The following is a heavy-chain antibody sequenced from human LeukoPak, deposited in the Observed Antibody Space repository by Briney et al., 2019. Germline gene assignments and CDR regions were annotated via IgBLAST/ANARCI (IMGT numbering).Heavy chain of an antibody. CDR1: GGTFSSYA. Sequence: SVKVSCKASGGTFSSYAISWVRQAPGQGLEWMGGIIPIFGTANYAQKFQGTVTITADESASTAYMELSSLRPEDTAVYYCARGGYCSGGSCGVIYYYMDVWGKGTTVTVSS. V-gene: IGHV1-69*13. CDR3: ARGGYCSGGSCGVIYYYMDV. J-gene: IGHJ6*03. D-gene: IGHD2-15*01. CDR2: IIPIFGTA.